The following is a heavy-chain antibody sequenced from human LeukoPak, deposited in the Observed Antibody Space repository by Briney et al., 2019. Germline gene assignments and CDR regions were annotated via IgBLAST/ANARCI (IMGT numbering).Heavy chain of an antibody. CDR3: AKGWTTNDAFDI. CDR1: GFTFSSYS. V-gene: IGHV3-21*04. CDR2: ISSSSSYI. D-gene: IGHD4-17*01. Sequence: GGSLRLSCAASGFTFSSYSMNWVRQAPGKGLEWVSSISSSSSYIYYADSVKGRFTISRDNAKNSLYLQMKSLRAEDTAVYYCAKGWTTNDAFDIWGQGTMVTVSS. J-gene: IGHJ3*02.